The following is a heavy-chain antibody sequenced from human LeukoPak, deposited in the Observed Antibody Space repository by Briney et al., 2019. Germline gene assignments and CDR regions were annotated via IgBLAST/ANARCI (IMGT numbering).Heavy chain of an antibody. CDR3: ARMERSGSANWFDP. CDR1: GGSISSSSYY. Sequence: SETLSLTCTVSGGSISSSSYYWGWIRQPPGKGLEWIGSIYYSGSTYYNPSLKSRVIISVDTSKNQFSLNLSSVTAADTAVYYCARMERSGSANWFDPWGQGTLVTVSS. CDR2: IYYSGST. V-gene: IGHV4-39*07. D-gene: IGHD6-6*01. J-gene: IGHJ5*02.